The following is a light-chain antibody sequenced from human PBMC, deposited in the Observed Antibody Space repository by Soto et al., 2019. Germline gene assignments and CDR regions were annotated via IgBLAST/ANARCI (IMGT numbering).Light chain of an antibody. CDR3: QTWGSGIVV. CDR2: LNSDGSH. Sequence: QLVLTQSPCASASLGASGKLTYTLSSGHSNYAIAWHQQQSEKGPRYLMKLNSDGSHSKGDGIPDRFSGSSSGAERYLTISSLQSEDEADYYCQTWGSGIVVFGGGTKVTVL. CDR1: SGHSNYA. V-gene: IGLV4-69*01. J-gene: IGLJ2*01.